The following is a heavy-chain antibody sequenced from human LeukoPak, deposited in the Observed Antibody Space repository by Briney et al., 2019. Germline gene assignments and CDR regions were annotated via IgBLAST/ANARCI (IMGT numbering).Heavy chain of an antibody. V-gene: IGHV3-21*01. D-gene: IGHD3-16*02. CDR2: ISSSSRYI. Sequence: GGSLRLSCAASGFTFSSYSMNCVRQAPGKGLEWVSSISSSSRYIYYADSVKGRFTISRDNAKNSLYLQMNSLRAEDTAVYYCARPSDYDYVWGSYRPIGLDYWGQGTLVTVSS. CDR3: ARPSDYDYVWGSYRPIGLDY. J-gene: IGHJ4*02. CDR1: GFTFSSYS.